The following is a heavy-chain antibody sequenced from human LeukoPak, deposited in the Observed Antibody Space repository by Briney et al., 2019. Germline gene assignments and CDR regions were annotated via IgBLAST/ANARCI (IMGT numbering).Heavy chain of an antibody. J-gene: IGHJ2*01. CDR3: ARDKVYYYDSSGYSYYWYFDL. Sequence: GGSLRLSCAASGFTFSGYSMNWVRQAPGKGLEWVSYISSSSSTTYYADSVKGRFTISRDNSKNTLYLQMNSLRAEDTAVYYCARDKVYYYDSSGYSYYWYFDLWGRGTLVTVSS. V-gene: IGHV3-48*01. D-gene: IGHD3-22*01. CDR1: GFTFSGYS. CDR2: ISSSSSTT.